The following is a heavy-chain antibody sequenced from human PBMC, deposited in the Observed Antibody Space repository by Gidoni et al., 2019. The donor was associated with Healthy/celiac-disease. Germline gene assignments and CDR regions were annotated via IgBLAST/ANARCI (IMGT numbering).Heavy chain of an antibody. V-gene: IGHV3-43*01. D-gene: IGHD3-22*01. J-gene: IGHJ5*02. CDR3: AKETYFYDSSIDP. Sequence: YADSVKGRFTISRDNSKNSLSLQMNSLRTEDTALYYCAKETYFYDSSIDPWGQGTLVTVSS.